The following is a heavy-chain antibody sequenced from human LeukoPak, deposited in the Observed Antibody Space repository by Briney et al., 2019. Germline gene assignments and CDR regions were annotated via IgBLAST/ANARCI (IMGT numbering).Heavy chain of an antibody. D-gene: IGHD3-10*01. CDR1: GFTFSDYY. J-gene: IGHJ4*02. CDR3: ASLRGVNC. V-gene: IGHV3-11*01. CDR2: ISSSGTTI. Sequence: PGGSLRLSCAASGFTFSDYYMSWIHQPPGKGLEWVSYISSSGTTIYYADSVRGRFTVSRDNAKNSLYLQMDSLSAEDTAVYYCASLRGVNCWGQGTLVTVSS.